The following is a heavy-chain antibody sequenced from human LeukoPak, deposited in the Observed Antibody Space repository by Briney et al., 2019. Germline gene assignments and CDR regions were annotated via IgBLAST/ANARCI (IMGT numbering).Heavy chain of an antibody. V-gene: IGHV4-39*01. J-gene: IGHJ3*01. D-gene: IGHD3-22*01. CDR3: ASRWVYDRGAFVA. CDR2: IYYSGST. Sequence: SETLSLTCTVSGGSISSSSYYWGWIRQPPGKGLEWIGSIYYSGSTYYNPSLKSRVTISVDTSKNQFSLNLSSVTAADTAVYYCASRWVYDRGAFVAWGKGQRVTV. CDR1: GGSISSSSYY.